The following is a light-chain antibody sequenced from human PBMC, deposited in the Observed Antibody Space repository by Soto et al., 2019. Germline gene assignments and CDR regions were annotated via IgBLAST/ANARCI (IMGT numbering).Light chain of an antibody. Sequence: EIVLTQSPGTLSLSPGERATLSCRASQSVASSSLAWFQHKAGQAPRLLIYGASNRATGIPDRFSGSGSGTDFTLTITRLEPEDFAVYYYQQYARSPETFGQGTKVEIK. CDR3: QQYARSPET. J-gene: IGKJ1*01. CDR2: GAS. CDR1: QSVASSS. V-gene: IGKV3-20*01.